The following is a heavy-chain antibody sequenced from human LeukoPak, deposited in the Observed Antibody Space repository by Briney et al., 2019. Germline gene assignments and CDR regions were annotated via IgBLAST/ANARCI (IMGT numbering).Heavy chain of an antibody. CDR2: TSFSGRTT. V-gene: IGHV3-11*01. D-gene: IGHD4/OR15-4a*01. J-gene: IGHJ4*02. CDR3: ARGALTYYYDS. Sequence: GGSLRLSCAASGFIFSDYYMSWFRQVPGKGLEWIAYTSFSGRTTYYADSVEGRFTISRDNAQNSLFLQMNSLRVEDTALYYCARGALTYYYDSWGQGTLVTVST. CDR1: GFIFSDYY.